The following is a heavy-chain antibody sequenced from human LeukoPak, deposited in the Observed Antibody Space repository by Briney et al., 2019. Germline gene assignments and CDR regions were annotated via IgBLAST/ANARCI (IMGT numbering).Heavy chain of an antibody. CDR3: ARTRPGMVTTNHWYLDL. V-gene: IGHV3-13*01. CDR2: IGTAGDT. D-gene: IGHD4-17*01. J-gene: IGHJ2*01. CDR1: GFTFSSYD. Sequence: GGSLRLSCAASGFTFSSYDMHWVRQATGKGLEWVSAIGTAGDTYYPGSVKGRFTISRENAKNSLYLQMNSLRAGDTAVYYCARTRPGMVTTNHWYLDLWGRGTLVTVSS.